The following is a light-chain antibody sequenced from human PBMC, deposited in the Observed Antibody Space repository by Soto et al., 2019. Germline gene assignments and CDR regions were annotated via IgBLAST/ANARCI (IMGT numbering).Light chain of an antibody. J-gene: IGLJ3*02. Sequence: QPVLTQPPSASGTPGQRVTISCSGSSSNIGSTTVNWYQQLPGTAPKLLIYGNSNRPSGVPDRFSGSKSGTSASLAITGLQAEDEADYYCQSHDSSLSVLWVFGGGTKLTVL. CDR3: QSHDSSLSVLWV. V-gene: IGLV1-40*01. CDR1: SSNIGSTT. CDR2: GNS.